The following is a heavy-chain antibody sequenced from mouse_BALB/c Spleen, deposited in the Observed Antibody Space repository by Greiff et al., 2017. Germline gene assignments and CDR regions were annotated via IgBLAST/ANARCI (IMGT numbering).Heavy chain of an antibody. J-gene: IGHJ3*01. V-gene: IGHV1-7*01. CDR3: ARGKAAWFDY. Sequence: QVQLLQSGAELAKPGASVKMSCTASGYTFTSYWMHWVKQRPGQGLEWIGYINTSTGYTEYNQKFKDKATLTADKSFSTAYMQLSSLTSEDSAVYYCARGKAAWFDYWGQGTLVTVSA. CDR1: GYTFTSYW. CDR2: INTSTGYT.